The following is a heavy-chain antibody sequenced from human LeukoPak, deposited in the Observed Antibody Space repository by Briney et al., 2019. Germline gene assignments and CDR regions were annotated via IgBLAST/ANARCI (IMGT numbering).Heavy chain of an antibody. V-gene: IGHV4-4*07. CDR1: GGSFSSYY. CDR3: AMETGYCSGGSCYSEGLDYYYYMDV. CDR2: IYTGGST. D-gene: IGHD2-15*01. J-gene: IGHJ6*03. Sequence: SETLSLTCTVSGGSFSSYYWSWIRQPAGKGLEWIGRIYTGGSTNYNPSLKSRVTISVDKSKNQFSLKLSSVTAADTAVYYCAMETGYCSGGSCYSEGLDYYYYMDVWGKGTTVTVSS.